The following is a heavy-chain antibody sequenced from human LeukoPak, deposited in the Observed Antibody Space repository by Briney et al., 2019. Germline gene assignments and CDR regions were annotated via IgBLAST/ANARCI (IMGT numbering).Heavy chain of an antibody. D-gene: IGHD3-10*01. Sequence: GGSLRLSCAASGFSFNDYAMHWVRQPPGKGLEWVTVISYDGNKKDYADVVKGRFTISRDNSKNLVSLQMNSLRPEDTAMYFCAREDYSAFGHWGRGTLVTVSS. J-gene: IGHJ4*02. CDR1: GFSFNDYA. CDR2: ISYDGNKK. V-gene: IGHV3-30-3*01. CDR3: AREDYSAFGH.